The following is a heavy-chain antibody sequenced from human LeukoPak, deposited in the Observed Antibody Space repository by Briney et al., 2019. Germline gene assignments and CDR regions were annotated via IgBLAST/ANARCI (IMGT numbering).Heavy chain of an antibody. D-gene: IGHD3-22*01. J-gene: IGHJ4*02. CDR2: IYTSGST. CDR1: GGSISSYY. Sequence: SETLSLTCTVSGGSISSYYWSWIRQPAGKGLEWIGRIYTSGSTNYNPSLKSRVTISVDTSKNQFSLKLSSVTAADTAVYYCARVRPTYYYDSSGYYAHLRLGYFDYWGQGTLVTVSS. V-gene: IGHV4-4*07. CDR3: ARVRPTYYYDSSGYYAHLRLGYFDY.